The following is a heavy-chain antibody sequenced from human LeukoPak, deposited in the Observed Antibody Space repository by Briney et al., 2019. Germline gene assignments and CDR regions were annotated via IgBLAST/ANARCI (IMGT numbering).Heavy chain of an antibody. CDR3: ARTYYYGSGSYYRFDY. Sequence: SETLSPTCTVSGYSISSGYYWAWIRQPPGKGLEWIGSIYHSGSTYYNPSLKSRVTISVDTSKNQFSLKLSSVTAADTAVYYCARTYYYGSGSYYRFDYWGQGTLVTVSS. J-gene: IGHJ4*02. CDR2: IYHSGST. V-gene: IGHV4-38-2*02. D-gene: IGHD3-10*01. CDR1: GYSISSGYY.